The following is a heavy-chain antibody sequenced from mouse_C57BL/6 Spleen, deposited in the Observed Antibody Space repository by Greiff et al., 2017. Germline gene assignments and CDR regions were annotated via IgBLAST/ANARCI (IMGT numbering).Heavy chain of an antibody. CDR3: ARKLGQGFAY. CDR1: GFTFSSYT. D-gene: IGHD4-1*01. V-gene: IGHV5-9*01. CDR2: ISGGGGIT. J-gene: IGHJ3*01. Sequence: EVQGVESGGGLVKPGGSLKLSCAASGFTFSSYTMSWVRQTPEKRLEWVATISGGGGITYYPDSVKGRFTISRDNAKNTLYLQMSSLRSEDTALYYCARKLGQGFAYWGQGTLVTVSA.